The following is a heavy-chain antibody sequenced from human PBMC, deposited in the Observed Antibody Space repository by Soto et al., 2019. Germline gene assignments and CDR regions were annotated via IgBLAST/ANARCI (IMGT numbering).Heavy chain of an antibody. CDR3: VRGAYGDQHDY. CDR1: GYTFTTYG. J-gene: IGHJ4*02. D-gene: IGHD4-17*01. V-gene: IGHV1-18*01. CDR2: ISAKNGNT. Sequence: GASVKVSCKASGYTFTTYGLTWVRQAPGQGLEWMGWISAKNGNTKYAQKFQDRVTMTRETSTSTAYMELTSLKSDDTAVYYCVRGAYGDQHDYWGQRALVTVS.